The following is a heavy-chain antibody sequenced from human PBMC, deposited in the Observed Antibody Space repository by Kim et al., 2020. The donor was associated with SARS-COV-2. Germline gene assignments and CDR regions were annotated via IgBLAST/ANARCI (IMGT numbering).Heavy chain of an antibody. CDR2: SHDESKK. D-gene: IGHD2-2*01. CDR3: ANMQY. Sequence: SHDESKKDYADSVKGRFTISRDSSKNTVYLQMNSLRVEDTAVYYCANMQYWGQGTLVSVSS. V-gene: IGHV3-30*01. J-gene: IGHJ4*02.